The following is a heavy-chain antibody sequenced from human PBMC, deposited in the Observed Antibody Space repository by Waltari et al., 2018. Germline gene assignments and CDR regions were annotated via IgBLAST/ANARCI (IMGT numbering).Heavy chain of an antibody. V-gene: IGHV1-8*01. CDR3: ARGLLCYGVTSIDY. Sequence: QVQLVQSGAEVKKPGASVKVSCKASGYTFTSYDINWVRQATGQGLEWMGWMNPNSGNTGYAQKVQGRVTLTRNTSRSTAYMALSSLRSEDTAVYYCARGLLCYGVTSIDYWGQGTLVTVSS. D-gene: IGHD2-2*01. J-gene: IGHJ4*02. CDR1: GYTFTSYD. CDR2: MNPNSGNT.